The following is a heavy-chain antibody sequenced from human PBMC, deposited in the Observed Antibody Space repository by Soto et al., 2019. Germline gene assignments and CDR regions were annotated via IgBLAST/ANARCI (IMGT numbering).Heavy chain of an antibody. Sequence: QDQLVQSGAEVKKPGSSVKVSCKASGGTFSTDSISWVRQAPGQGLEWMGGIIPMFGTANNAQKFQGRVTITADESTSTAYMELSSLRSEDTAVYFCAREIDGYYGMDVWGQGTTVTVAS. CDR2: IIPMFGTA. CDR3: AREIDGYYGMDV. CDR1: GGTFSTDS. V-gene: IGHV1-69*12. J-gene: IGHJ6*02.